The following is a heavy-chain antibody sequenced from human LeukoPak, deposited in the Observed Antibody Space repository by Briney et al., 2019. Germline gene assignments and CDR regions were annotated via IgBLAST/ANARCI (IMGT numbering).Heavy chain of an antibody. CDR2: ISWNSGSI. J-gene: IGHJ4*02. V-gene: IGHV3-9*01. CDR1: GFTFDDYG. CDR3: AKDTAMDQTYFDY. Sequence: GGSLRLSCAASGFTFDDYGMHWVRQAPGKGLEWVSGISWNSGSIGYADSVKGRFTISRDNAKNSLYLQMNSLRAEDTALYYCAKDTAMDQTYFDYWGQGTLVTVSS. D-gene: IGHD5-18*01.